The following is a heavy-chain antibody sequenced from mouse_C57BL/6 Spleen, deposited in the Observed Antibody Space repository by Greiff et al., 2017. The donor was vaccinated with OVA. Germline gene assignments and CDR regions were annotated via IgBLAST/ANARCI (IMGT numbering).Heavy chain of an antibody. CDR2: IYPGDGDT. Sequence: VQLQQSGPELVKPGASVKISCKASGYAFSSSWMNWVKQRPGKGLEWIGRIYPGDGDTNYNGKFKGKATLTADKSSSTAYMQLSSLTSEDSAVYFCARSDDGYPHYYAMDYWGQGTSVTVSS. J-gene: IGHJ4*01. CDR1: GYAFSSSW. D-gene: IGHD2-3*01. CDR3: ARSDDGYPHYYAMDY. V-gene: IGHV1-82*01.